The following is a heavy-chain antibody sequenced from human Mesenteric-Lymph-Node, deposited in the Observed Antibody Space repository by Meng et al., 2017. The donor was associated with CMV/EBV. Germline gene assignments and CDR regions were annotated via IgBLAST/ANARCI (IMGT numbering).Heavy chain of an antibody. J-gene: IGHJ6*02. CDR2: INHSGST. CDR3: ARGVIHCSSTSCYRYYYYGMDV. Sequence: SETLSLTCAVYGGSLSGYYWSWVRQPPGRGLEWIGEINHSGSTNYNPSLKSRVTISVDTSKNQFSLKLSSVTAADTAVYYCARGVIHCSSTSCYRYYYYGMDVWGQGTTVTVSS. V-gene: IGHV4-34*01. CDR1: GGSLSGYY. D-gene: IGHD2-2*02.